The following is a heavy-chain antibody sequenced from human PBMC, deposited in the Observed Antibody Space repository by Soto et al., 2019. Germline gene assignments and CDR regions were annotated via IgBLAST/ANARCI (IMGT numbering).Heavy chain of an antibody. J-gene: IGHJ5*02. Sequence: SETLSLTCAVYGGSFSGYYWSWIRQPPGKGLEWIGEINHSGSTNYNPSLKSPVTISVDTSKNQFSLKLSSVTAADTAVYYCARGWYYYDSSGYYGVGWFDPWGQGTLVTVSS. CDR2: INHSGST. CDR1: GGSFSGYY. CDR3: ARGWYYYDSSGYYGVGWFDP. V-gene: IGHV4-34*01. D-gene: IGHD3-22*01.